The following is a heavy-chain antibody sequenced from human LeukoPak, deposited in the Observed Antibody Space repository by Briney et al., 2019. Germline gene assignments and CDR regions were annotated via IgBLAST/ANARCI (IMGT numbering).Heavy chain of an antibody. J-gene: IGHJ4*02. V-gene: IGHV4-61*01. CDR3: ARAQNDYGDSANFDY. Sequence: SETLSLTCTVSGGSVSSGSYYWSWIRQPPGKGLEWTGYIYYSGSTNYNPSLKSRVTISVDTSKNQFSLKLSSVTAADTAVYYCARAQNDYGDSANFDYWGQGTLVTVSS. D-gene: IGHD4-17*01. CDR1: GGSVSSGSYY. CDR2: IYYSGST.